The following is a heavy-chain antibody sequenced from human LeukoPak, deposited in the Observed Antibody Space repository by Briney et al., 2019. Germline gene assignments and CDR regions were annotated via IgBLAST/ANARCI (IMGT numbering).Heavy chain of an antibody. J-gene: IGHJ4*02. CDR2: IYTSGST. CDR1: GGSISSSSYY. V-gene: IGHV4-39*07. CDR3: ARGSLDYYDSSGSPGPLLR. D-gene: IGHD3-22*01. Sequence: SETLSLTCTVSGGSISSSSYYWGWIRQPPGKGLEWIGRIYTSGSTNYNPSLKSRVTMSVDTSKNQFSLKLSSVTAADTAVYYCARGSLDYYDSSGSPGPLLRWGQGTLVTVSS.